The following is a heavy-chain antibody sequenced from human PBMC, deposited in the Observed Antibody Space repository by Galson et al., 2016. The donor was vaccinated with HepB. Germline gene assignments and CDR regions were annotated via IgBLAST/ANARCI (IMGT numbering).Heavy chain of an antibody. J-gene: IGHJ3*02. V-gene: IGHV3-53*01. CDR1: GFTVSNNY. D-gene: IGHD3-22*01. CDR3: ARIKATIVVDYAFDI. Sequence: SLRLSCAASGFTVSNNYMSWVRQAPGKGLEWVSVIYSGGRTYYADSVQGRFTISRDNARNSLHLQMNSLRAEDTAVYYCARIKATIVVDYAFDIWGQGTMVTVSS. CDR2: IYSGGRT.